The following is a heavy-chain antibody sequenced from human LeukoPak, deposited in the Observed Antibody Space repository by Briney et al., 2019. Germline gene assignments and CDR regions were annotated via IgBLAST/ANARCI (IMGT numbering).Heavy chain of an antibody. Sequence: SQTLSLTCTVSGGSISSGGYYWSWIRQHPGKGLEWIGYIYYSGSTYYNPSLKSRVTISVDTSKNQFSLKLSSVTAADTAVYYCARKVAPKYSRGWPPAFDIWGQGTMVTVSS. D-gene: IGHD6-19*01. CDR1: GGSISSGGYY. V-gene: IGHV4-31*03. J-gene: IGHJ3*02. CDR2: IYYSGST. CDR3: ARKVAPKYSRGWPPAFDI.